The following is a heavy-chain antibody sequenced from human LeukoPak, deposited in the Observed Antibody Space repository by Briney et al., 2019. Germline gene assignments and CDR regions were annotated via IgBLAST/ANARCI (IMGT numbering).Heavy chain of an antibody. V-gene: IGHV3-30*18. CDR1: GFTFSSYG. J-gene: IGHJ4*02. Sequence: PGGSLRLSCAASGFTFSSYGIHWVRQAPGKGLEWVAVISYDGSYKSYADSVKDRFTISRDSSKNTLYLQMNSLRAEDTAVYYCAKDPFDYWGQGTLVTVSS. CDR2: ISYDGSYK. CDR3: AKDPFDY.